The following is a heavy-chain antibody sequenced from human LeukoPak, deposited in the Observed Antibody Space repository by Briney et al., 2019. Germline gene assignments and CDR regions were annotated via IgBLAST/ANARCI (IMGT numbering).Heavy chain of an antibody. V-gene: IGHV4-61*02. CDR3: ARAPRSGWYPSRVFDWGFGYFDL. CDR2: IYTSGST. Sequence: SETLSLTCTVSGASISSGTYYWSWIRQPAGKGLEWIGRIYTSGSTNYNPSLKSRVTISVDTSKNQFSLKLSSVTAADTAVYYCARAPRSGWYPSRVFDWGFGYFDLWGRGTLVTVSS. J-gene: IGHJ2*01. CDR1: GASISSGTYY. D-gene: IGHD6-19*01.